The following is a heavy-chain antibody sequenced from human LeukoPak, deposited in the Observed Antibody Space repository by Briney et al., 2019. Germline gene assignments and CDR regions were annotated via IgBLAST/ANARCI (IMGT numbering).Heavy chain of an antibody. CDR3: ARKAFSSWYFDY. CDR2: INPSGGST. J-gene: IGHJ4*02. V-gene: IGHV1-46*01. D-gene: IGHD6-13*01. CDR1: GYTFSIYN. Sequence: ASVKVSCKASGYTFSIYNMHWVRQAPGQGLEWMGIINPSGGSTSYAQKFQGRVTMTSDTSTSTVYMELSSLRSEDTAVYYCARKAFSSWYFDYWGQGTLVTVSS.